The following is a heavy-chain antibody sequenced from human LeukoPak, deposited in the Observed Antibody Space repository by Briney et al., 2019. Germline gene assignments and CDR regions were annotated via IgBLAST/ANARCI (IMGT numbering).Heavy chain of an antibody. CDR2: ISSSSTI. CDR1: GFTFSSYS. V-gene: IGHV3-48*01. D-gene: IGHD1-26*01. CDR3: ARGGSYSLAIGY. Sequence: GGSLRLSCAASGFTFSSYSMNWVHQAPGKGLEWVSYISSSSTIYYADSVKGRFTISRDNAKNSLYLQMNSLRAEDTAVYFCARGGSYSLAIGYWGQGTLVTVSS. J-gene: IGHJ4*02.